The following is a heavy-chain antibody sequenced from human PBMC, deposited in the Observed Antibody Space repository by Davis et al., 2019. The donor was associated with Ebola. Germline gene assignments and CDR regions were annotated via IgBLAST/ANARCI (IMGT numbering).Heavy chain of an antibody. CDR1: RYTFPRYG. CDR3: ARGGYIGARPESDDYYYGMDV. CDR2: ISAYNGNT. J-gene: IGHJ6*02. V-gene: IGHV1-18*01. D-gene: IGHD6-6*01. Sequence: ASVPVSCKASRYTFPRYGLSWVRQAPGQGLAWMGWISAYNGNTNYAQKPQGRVTMTTDTSTSTAYVELRSLGSDDTAVYYCARGGYIGARPESDDYYYGMDVWGQGTTVTVSS.